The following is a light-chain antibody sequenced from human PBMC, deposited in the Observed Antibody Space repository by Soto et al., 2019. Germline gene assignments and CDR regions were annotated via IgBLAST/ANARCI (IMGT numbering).Light chain of an antibody. Sequence: QSALTQPRSVSGSAGRSVTISCTGASSDVGGYNYVSWYQQHPGKAPKLMIYDVSKRPSGVPDRFSGSKSGNTASLTISGLQAEDAADYYCCSYAGSYTYVFGTGTKLTV. CDR1: SSDVGGYNY. V-gene: IGLV2-11*01. J-gene: IGLJ1*01. CDR2: DVS. CDR3: CSYAGSYTYV.